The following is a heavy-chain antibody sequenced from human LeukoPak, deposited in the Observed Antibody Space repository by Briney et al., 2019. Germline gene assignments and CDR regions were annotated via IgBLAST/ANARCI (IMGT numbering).Heavy chain of an antibody. CDR1: EFTFSTYS. J-gene: IGHJ4*02. Sequence: PGGSLRLSCAASEFTFSTYSMNWVRQAPGKGLEWVSSISSFSTYIYYADSVKGRCTISRDNAKNSLYLQMNSLRAEDTAVYYCARDPTVAGPYFDYWGQGTLVTVSS. D-gene: IGHD6-19*01. CDR2: ISSFSTYI. CDR3: ARDPTVAGPYFDY. V-gene: IGHV3-21*01.